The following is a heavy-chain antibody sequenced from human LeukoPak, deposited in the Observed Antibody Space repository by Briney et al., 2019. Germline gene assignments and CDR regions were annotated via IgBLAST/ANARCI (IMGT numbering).Heavy chain of an antibody. CDR2: ISGSGGST. CDR3: AKDRSRAVVRYAGAFDI. V-gene: IGHV3-23*01. J-gene: IGHJ3*02. CDR1: GFTFSSYA. Sequence: PGGSLRLSCAASGFTFSSYAMSWVRQAPGKGLGWASAISGSGGSTYYADSVKGRFTISRDNSKNTLYLQMNSLRAEDTAVYYCAKDRSRAVVRYAGAFDIWGQGTMVTVSS. D-gene: IGHD2-21*01.